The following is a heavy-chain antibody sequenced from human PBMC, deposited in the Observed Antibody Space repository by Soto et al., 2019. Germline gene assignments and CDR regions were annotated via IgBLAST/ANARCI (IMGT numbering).Heavy chain of an antibody. J-gene: IGHJ4*02. Sequence: GGSLRLSCSASGFTFSSYAMHWVRQAPGKGLEYVSAISSNGGSTYYADSVKGRFTISRDNSKNTLYLQMSSLRAEDTAVYYCVKVMGIVTMIVVVNYDYWGQGTLVTVSS. CDR3: VKVMGIVTMIVVVNYDY. CDR2: ISSNGGST. D-gene: IGHD3-22*01. V-gene: IGHV3-64D*08. CDR1: GFTFSSYA.